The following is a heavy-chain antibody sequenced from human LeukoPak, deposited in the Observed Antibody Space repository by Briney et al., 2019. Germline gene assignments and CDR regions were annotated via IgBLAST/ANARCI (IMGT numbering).Heavy chain of an antibody. CDR3: ASFIAVAGRFDP. D-gene: IGHD6-19*01. CDR2: INSDGSST. Sequence: PGGSLRLSCEAPGFTFTSHWTHWVRQAPRKGLVWVSRINSDGSSTSYADSVKRRFTISRDSAKNTLYLQMNSLRAEDTAVYYCASFIAVAGRFDPWGQGTLVTVSS. V-gene: IGHV3-74*01. CDR1: GFTFTSHW. J-gene: IGHJ5*02.